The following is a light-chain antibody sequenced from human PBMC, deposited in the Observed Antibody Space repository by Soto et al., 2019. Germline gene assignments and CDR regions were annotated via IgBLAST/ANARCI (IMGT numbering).Light chain of an antibody. V-gene: IGKV3-11*01. J-gene: IGKJ1*01. CDR2: DAS. CDR3: QHYGDSSWT. Sequence: IVLTQSPATLSLSPGERATLSCMASQSVSSYLAWYQQKPGQAPRLLIYDASNRATGIPDRFSGSGSGTDFTLTISRLEPEDVAVYYCQHYGDSSWTVGEGTKVDI. CDR1: QSVSSY.